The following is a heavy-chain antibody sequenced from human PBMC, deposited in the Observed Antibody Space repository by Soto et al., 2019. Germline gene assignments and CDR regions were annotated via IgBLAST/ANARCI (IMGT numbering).Heavy chain of an antibody. J-gene: IGHJ6*03. Sequence: GSLRLSCATSGFTFSSYAMAWVRQAPGKGLEWVSAISGSGGITYHAASVKGRFSIPRDNSRNMLYLQMNSLGAEDTAVYYCARAAHYDFWSGYYYMDVWGIGTTVTVSS. CDR3: ARAAHYDFWSGYYYMDV. CDR2: ISGSGGIT. CDR1: GFTFSSYA. D-gene: IGHD3-3*01. V-gene: IGHV3-23*01.